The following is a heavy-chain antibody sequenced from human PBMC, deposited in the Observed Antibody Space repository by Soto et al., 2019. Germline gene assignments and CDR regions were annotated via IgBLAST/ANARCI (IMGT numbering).Heavy chain of an antibody. V-gene: IGHV4-39*01. J-gene: IGHJ5*02. Sequence: SETLSLTCTVSGGSISSSSYYWGWIRQPPGKGLEWIGSIYYSGSTYYNPSLKSRVTISVDTSKNQFSLKLSSVTAADTAVYYCARQGVNWNYGDVGFDPWGQGTLVTVSS. D-gene: IGHD1-7*01. CDR3: ARQGVNWNYGDVGFDP. CDR2: IYYSGST. CDR1: GGSISSSSYY.